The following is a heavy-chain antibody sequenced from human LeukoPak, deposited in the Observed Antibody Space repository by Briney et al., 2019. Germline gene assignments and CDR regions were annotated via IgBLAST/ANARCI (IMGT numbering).Heavy chain of an antibody. D-gene: IGHD1-26*01. CDR1: GFTFSSYA. Sequence: GRSLRLSCSASGFTFSSYAMHWVRQAPGKGLEWVAVISYNGRNQNYADSVQGRFTISRDNSKNTLYLQMNSLRAEDTAVYYCARERCVVGACGAFDIWGQGTMATVSS. V-gene: IGHV3-30*04. CDR3: ARERCVVGACGAFDI. J-gene: IGHJ3*02. CDR2: ISYNGRNQ.